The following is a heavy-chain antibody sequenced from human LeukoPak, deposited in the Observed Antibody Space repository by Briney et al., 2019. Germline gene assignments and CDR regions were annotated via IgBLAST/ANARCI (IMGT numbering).Heavy chain of an antibody. Sequence: PGRSLRLSCAASGFTFSSYAMHWVRQAPGKGLEWVAVISYDGSNKYYADSVKGRFTISRDNSKNTLYLQMNSLRAEDTAVYYCAKTMIRGLHLIDPWGQGTLVTVSS. CDR1: GFTFSSYA. J-gene: IGHJ5*02. D-gene: IGHD3-10*01. CDR2: ISYDGSNK. CDR3: AKTMIRGLHLIDP. V-gene: IGHV3-30-3*02.